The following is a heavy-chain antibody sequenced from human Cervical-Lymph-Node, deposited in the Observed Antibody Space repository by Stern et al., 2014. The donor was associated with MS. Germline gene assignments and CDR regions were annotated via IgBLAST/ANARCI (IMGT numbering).Heavy chain of an antibody. CDR2: INYSGNS. J-gene: IGHJ4*02. CDR1: RGSIRSGDGY. CDR3: ARASWFGELSLDY. D-gene: IGHD3-10*01. V-gene: IGHV4-30-4*01. Sequence: QLQLQESGPGLVKPSQTLSLTCTVSRGSIRSGDGYLSWIRPPPGKGLEWIGYINYSGNSFYNPSLKSRVTISVDTSKDQFSLKVNSVTAADSAVYYCARASWFGELSLDYWGQGTLVTVSS.